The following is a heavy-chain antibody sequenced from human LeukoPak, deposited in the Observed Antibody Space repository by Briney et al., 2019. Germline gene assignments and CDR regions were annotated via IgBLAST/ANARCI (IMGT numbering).Heavy chain of an antibody. CDR3: AREEYYYDSSGYYSY. Sequence: SETLSLTCAVSGGSISSGGYSWSWIRQPPGKGLEWIGYIYHSGSTYYNPSLKSRVTISVDTSKNQFSLKLSSVTAADTAVYYCAREEYYYDSSGYYSYWGQGTLVTVSS. J-gene: IGHJ4*02. D-gene: IGHD3-22*01. CDR1: GGSISSGGYS. V-gene: IGHV4-30-2*01. CDR2: IYHSGST.